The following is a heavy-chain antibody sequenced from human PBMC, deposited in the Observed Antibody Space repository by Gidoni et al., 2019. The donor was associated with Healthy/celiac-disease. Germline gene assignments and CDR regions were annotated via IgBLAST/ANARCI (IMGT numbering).Heavy chain of an antibody. Sequence: QVQLVQSGAEVKKPGASVKVSCKASGYTFTRYDINWVRQATGQGLEWMGWMNPNCGNTGYAQKVQGRVTMARNTSTSTAYMELSRLRSEDTAVYDCARGLVDYGDCNWFDPWGQGTLVTVSS. CDR2: MNPNCGNT. CDR1: GYTFTRYD. D-gene: IGHD4-17*01. V-gene: IGHV1-8*01. CDR3: ARGLVDYGDCNWFDP. J-gene: IGHJ5*02.